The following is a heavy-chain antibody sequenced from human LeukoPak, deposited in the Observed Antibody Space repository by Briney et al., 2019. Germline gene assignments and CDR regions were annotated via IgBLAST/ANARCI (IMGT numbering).Heavy chain of an antibody. CDR2: IGSSDSTT. J-gene: IGHJ4*02. D-gene: IGHD6-19*01. CDR1: GFTFSSYE. Sequence: GGSLRLSCVGSGFTFSSYEMNWVRQAPGKGLEWLSYIGSSDSTTHYADSVKGRFTISRDNAKNSLYLQMNSLRVEDTAVYYCARPSNEGQWLVGQGVDYWGQGTLATVSS. V-gene: IGHV3-48*03. CDR3: ARPSNEGQWLVGQGVDY.